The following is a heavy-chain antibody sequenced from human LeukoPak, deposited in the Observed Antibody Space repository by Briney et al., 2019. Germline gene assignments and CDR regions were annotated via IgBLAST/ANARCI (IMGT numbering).Heavy chain of an antibody. J-gene: IGHJ4*02. CDR1: GGSISSGYY. Sequence: SETLSLTCTVSGGSISSGYYWGWIRQPPEKGLEWIGSIYHSGSTYYNPSLKSRVTISVDTSKNQFSLKLSSVTAADTAVYYCARTNSRYYGDYVDWGQGTLVTVSS. D-gene: IGHD4-17*01. CDR2: IYHSGST. V-gene: IGHV4-38-2*02. CDR3: ARTNSRYYGDYVD.